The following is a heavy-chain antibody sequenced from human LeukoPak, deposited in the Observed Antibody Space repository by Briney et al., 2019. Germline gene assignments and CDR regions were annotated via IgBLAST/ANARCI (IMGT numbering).Heavy chain of an antibody. J-gene: IGHJ4*02. V-gene: IGHV4-59*01. CDR1: GGSFSGYY. CDR3: ARVGGDLEYYFDY. Sequence: PSETLSLTCAVYGGSFSGYYWSWIRQPPGKGLEWIGYIYYSGSTNYNPSLKSRVTISVDTSKNQFSLKLSSVTAADTAVYYCARVGGDLEYYFDYWGQGTLVTVSS. D-gene: IGHD2-21*02. CDR2: IYYSGST.